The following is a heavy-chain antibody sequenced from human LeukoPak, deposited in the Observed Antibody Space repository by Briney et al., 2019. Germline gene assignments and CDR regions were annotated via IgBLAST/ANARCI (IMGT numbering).Heavy chain of an antibody. D-gene: IGHD3-9*01. CDR2: IYYSGST. Sequence: SQTLSLTCTVSGGSISSGGYYWSWIRQHPGKGLEWIGYIYYSGSTYYNPSLKSRVTISVDTSKNQFSLKLSSVTAADTAVYYCARGLLTGYYHYWFDPWGQGTLVTVSS. CDR1: GGSISSGGYY. J-gene: IGHJ5*02. V-gene: IGHV4-31*03. CDR3: ARGLLTGYYHYWFDP.